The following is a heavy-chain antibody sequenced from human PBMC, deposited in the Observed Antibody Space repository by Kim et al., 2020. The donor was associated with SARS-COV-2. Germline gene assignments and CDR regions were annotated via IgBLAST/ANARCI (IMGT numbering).Heavy chain of an antibody. J-gene: IGHJ4*02. V-gene: IGHV4-39*01. Sequence: YNPSLKIRITISVDTSKNQFSLDLSSVTAADTAVYYCARRGAVAGNPVYDYWGQGTLVTVSS. CDR3: ARRGAVAGNPVYDY. D-gene: IGHD6-19*01.